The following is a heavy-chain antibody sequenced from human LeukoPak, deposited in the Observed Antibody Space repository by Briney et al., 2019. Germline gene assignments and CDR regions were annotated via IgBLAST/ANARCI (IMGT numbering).Heavy chain of an antibody. CDR1: GFTFSSYS. V-gene: IGHV3-21*01. D-gene: IGHD4-11*01. CDR2: ISSSSSYI. CDR3: AKNPTSLTTWYYYYMDV. Sequence: GGSLRLSCAASGFTFSSYSMNWVRQAPGKGLELVSSISSSSSYIYYADSMKGRFTISRDNAKNSLYLQMNGLRAEDTAVYYCAKNPTSLTTWYYYYMDVWGKGTTVTVSS. J-gene: IGHJ6*03.